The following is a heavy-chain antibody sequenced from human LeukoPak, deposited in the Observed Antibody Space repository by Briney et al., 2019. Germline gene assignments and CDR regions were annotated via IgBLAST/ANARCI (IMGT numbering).Heavy chain of an antibody. Sequence: QPGRSLRLSCAASRFTFSSYAMLWVRQLPGKGLEWVAIISYDGSNTYYADSVKGRFTTSRDNSKNTLYLQMNSLRAEDTAVYYCAKDLSDYGDYSLWGQGTLVTVSS. J-gene: IGHJ4*02. V-gene: IGHV3-30*04. D-gene: IGHD4-17*01. CDR3: AKDLSDYGDYSL. CDR2: ISYDGSNT. CDR1: RFTFSSYA.